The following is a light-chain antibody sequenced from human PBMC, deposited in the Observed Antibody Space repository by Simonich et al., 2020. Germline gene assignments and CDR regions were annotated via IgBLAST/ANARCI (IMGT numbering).Light chain of an antibody. CDR3: QQYYSYPYT. Sequence: AIRMTQSPSSLSASTGDRVTITCRPSQGISSYLAWYPQKPGKAPKLLIYAASTLQSGVPSRFSGSGSGTDFTLTISCLQSEDFATYYCQQYYSYPYTFGQGTKLEIK. CDR1: QGISSY. J-gene: IGKJ2*01. V-gene: IGKV1-8*01. CDR2: AAS.